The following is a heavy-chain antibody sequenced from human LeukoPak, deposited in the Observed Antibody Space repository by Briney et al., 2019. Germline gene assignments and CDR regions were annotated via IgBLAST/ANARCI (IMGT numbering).Heavy chain of an antibody. CDR3: ARPPPDGGSVIWYMDV. CDR1: GGTFSSYA. V-gene: IGHV1-46*01. Sequence: ASVKVSCKASGGTFSSYAISWVGQAPGQGLEWRGVINPSGGSTSYAQKFQGRVTMTRDKSTSTDYMELSSLRSEDTAVYYCARPPPDGGSVIWYMDVWGKGTTVTVSS. D-gene: IGHD3-22*01. J-gene: IGHJ6*03. CDR2: INPSGGST.